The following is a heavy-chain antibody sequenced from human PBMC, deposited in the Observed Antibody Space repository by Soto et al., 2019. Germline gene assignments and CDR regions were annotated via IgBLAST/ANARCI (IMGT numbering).Heavy chain of an antibody. CDR2: IIPIFGTA. D-gene: IGHD6-19*01. CDR3: ARVAVAGTSHFDY. J-gene: IGHJ4*02. CDR1: GGTFSSYA. Sequence: SVKVSCKASGGTFSSYAISWVRQAPGQGLEWMGGIIPIFGTANYAQKFQGRVTITADESTSTAYMELSSLRAEDTAVYSCARVAVAGTSHFDYWGQGTLVTVSS. V-gene: IGHV1-69*13.